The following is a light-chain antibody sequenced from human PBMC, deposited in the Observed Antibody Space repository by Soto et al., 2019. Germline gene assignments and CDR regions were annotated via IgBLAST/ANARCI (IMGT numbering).Light chain of an antibody. CDR3: SSHTSSNTRI. V-gene: IGLV2-14*03. CDR1: SSDIGAYDY. CDR2: EVS. Sequence: ALTQPASVSVSPGQSIAISCTGTSSDIGAYDYVSWYQQHPDKAPKLMIYEVSNRPSGVSNRFSGSKSVNTATLTISGLQAEDEADYYCSSHTSSNTRIFGTGTKVTVL. J-gene: IGLJ1*01.